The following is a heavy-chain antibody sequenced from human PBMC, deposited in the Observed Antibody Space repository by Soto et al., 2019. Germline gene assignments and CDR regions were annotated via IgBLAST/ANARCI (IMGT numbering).Heavy chain of an antibody. Sequence: SETLSLTCAVYGGSFSGYYWSWIRQPPGKGLEWIGEINHSGSTNYNPSLKSRVTISVDTSKNQFSLKLSSVTAADTAVYYCARVQDIRFLEWLPPFDYWGQGTLVTVSS. D-gene: IGHD3-3*01. CDR1: GGSFSGYY. V-gene: IGHV4-34*01. CDR2: INHSGST. J-gene: IGHJ4*02. CDR3: ARVQDIRFLEWLPPFDY.